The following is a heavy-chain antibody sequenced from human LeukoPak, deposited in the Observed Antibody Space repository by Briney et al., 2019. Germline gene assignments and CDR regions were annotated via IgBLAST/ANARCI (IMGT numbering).Heavy chain of an antibody. CDR2: ISGSGGST. J-gene: IGHJ4*02. CDR3: AKAVGTYYDYVWGSYRYTAPFDY. CDR1: GFTFSSYA. Sequence: GGSLRLSCAASGFTFSSYAMHWVRQAPGKGLEWVSAISGSGGSTYYADSVKGRFTISRDNSKNTLYLQMSSLRAEDTAVYYCAKAVGTYYDYVWGSYRYTAPFDYWGQGTLVTVSS. D-gene: IGHD3-16*02. V-gene: IGHV3-23*01.